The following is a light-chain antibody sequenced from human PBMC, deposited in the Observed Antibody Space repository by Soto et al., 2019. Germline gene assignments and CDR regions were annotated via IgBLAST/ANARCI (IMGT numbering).Light chain of an antibody. V-gene: IGKV1-5*03. J-gene: IGKJ1*01. CDR3: QQFYSYSPAWT. CDR1: QSISSY. CDR2: KAS. Sequence: DIQMTQSPSSLSASVGDRVTITCRASQSISSYLNWYQQKPGKAPKLLIYKASTLKSGVPSRFSGSGSGTEFTLTISSLQADDFATYYCQQFYSYSPAWTFGQGTKVDIK.